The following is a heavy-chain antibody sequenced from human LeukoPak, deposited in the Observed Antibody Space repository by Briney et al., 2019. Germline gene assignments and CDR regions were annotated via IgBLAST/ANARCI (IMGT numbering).Heavy chain of an antibody. CDR1: RGSVSSYF. Sequence: PSETLSLTCNVSRGSVSSYFWSWIRQPAGKGLEWIGRVHASGSTNYSPSLRSRVTISLDKSNNNFSLKLTSVTAADTAVYYCARGAPSDYWGQGTLVTVSS. V-gene: IGHV4-4*07. J-gene: IGHJ4*02. CDR2: VHASGST. CDR3: ARGAPSDY.